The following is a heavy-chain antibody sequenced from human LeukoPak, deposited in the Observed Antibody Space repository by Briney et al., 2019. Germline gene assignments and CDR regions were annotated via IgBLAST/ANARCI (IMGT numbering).Heavy chain of an antibody. CDR1: GGSISSSNYY. D-gene: IGHD2-15*01. CDR3: ARDAGYCSGGSCYSWYFDL. Sequence: SETLSLTCTVSGGSISSSNYYWGWIRQPPGKGLEWIGSIYYSGSTYYNPSLKSRVTISVDTSKNQFSLKLSSVTAADTAVYYCARDAGYCSGGSCYSWYFDLWGRGTLVTVSS. J-gene: IGHJ2*01. V-gene: IGHV4-39*07. CDR2: IYYSGST.